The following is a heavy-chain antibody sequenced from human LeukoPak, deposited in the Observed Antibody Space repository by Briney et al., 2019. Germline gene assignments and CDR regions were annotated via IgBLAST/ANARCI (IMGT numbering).Heavy chain of an antibody. CDR2: ISAYNGNT. D-gene: IGHD2-21*01. Sequence: GASVKVSFKASGYTFTRNGISWVRQAPGQGLEWMGWISAYNGNTNYAQKFQGRVTMTTDTSTSTAYMELRSLRSDDTAVYYCARESIRVANYYYYYMDVWGKGTTVTVSS. V-gene: IGHV1-18*01. CDR1: GYTFTRNG. CDR3: ARESIRVANYYYYYMDV. J-gene: IGHJ6*03.